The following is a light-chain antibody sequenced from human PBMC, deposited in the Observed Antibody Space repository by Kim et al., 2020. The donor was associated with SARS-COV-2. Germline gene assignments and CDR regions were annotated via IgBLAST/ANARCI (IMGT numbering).Light chain of an antibody. V-gene: IGKV1-9*01. CDR3: QQLNTYPPYS. Sequence: DIQLTQSPSFLSASVGDRVTITCRASQGISSYLAWYQQKPGKAPKLLIYAASTLQGGVPSRFSGSGSGTEFTLTISSLQPEDFATYYCQQLNTYPPYSFGQGTKLEI. CDR1: QGISSY. J-gene: IGKJ2*03. CDR2: AAS.